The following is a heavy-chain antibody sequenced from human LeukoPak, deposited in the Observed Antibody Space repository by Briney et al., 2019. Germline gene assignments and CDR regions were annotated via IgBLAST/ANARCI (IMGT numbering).Heavy chain of an antibody. CDR3: AKDRISEETYNWFDP. Sequence: GGSLRLSCAASGFTFSSYGMHWVRQAPGKGLEWVGVILYDGSNKYYADSVKGRFTISRDNSKNTLYLQMNSLRAEDTAVYYCAKDRISEETYNWFDPWGQGTLVTVSS. V-gene: IGHV3-30*18. J-gene: IGHJ5*02. CDR1: GFTFSSYG. D-gene: IGHD2-15*01. CDR2: ILYDGSNK.